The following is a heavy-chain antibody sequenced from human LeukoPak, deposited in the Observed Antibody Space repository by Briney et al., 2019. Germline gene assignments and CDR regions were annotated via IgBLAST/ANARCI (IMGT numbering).Heavy chain of an antibody. CDR1: GYTFTSYG. Sequence: ASVKVSCNASGYTFTSYGISWVRQAPGQGLEWMGWISAYNGNTNYAQKLQGRVTMTTDTSTSTAYMELRSLRSDDTAVYYCARDQGLDPRITMVRGGIDYWGQGTLVTVSS. CDR2: ISAYNGNT. CDR3: ARDQGLDPRITMVRGGIDY. J-gene: IGHJ4*02. V-gene: IGHV1-18*01. D-gene: IGHD3-10*01.